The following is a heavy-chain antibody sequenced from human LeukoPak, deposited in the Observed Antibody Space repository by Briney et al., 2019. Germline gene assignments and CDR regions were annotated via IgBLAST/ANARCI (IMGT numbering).Heavy chain of an antibody. Sequence: GESLKISCKGSGYIFTNYWIAWVRQMPGKGLEWMGIIYPGDSDIRYSPSFQGQVTISADKSISSAYLQWSSLKASDSAMYYCARHGVRDCSSITCPLFDYWGQGTLVTVSS. D-gene: IGHD2-2*01. CDR2: IYPGDSDI. CDR1: GYIFTNYW. V-gene: IGHV5-51*01. J-gene: IGHJ4*02. CDR3: ARHGVRDCSSITCPLFDY.